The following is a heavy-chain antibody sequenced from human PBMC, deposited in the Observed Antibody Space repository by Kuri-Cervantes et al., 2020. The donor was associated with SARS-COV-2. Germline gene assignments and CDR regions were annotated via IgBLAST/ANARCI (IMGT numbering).Heavy chain of an antibody. V-gene: IGHV4-59*12. CDR3: ARPRYGDYDGAFDI. Sequence: ESLKISCPVSGGSISSYYWSWIRQPPGKGLEWIGYIYYSGSTNYNPSLKSRVTISVDMSKNQFSLKLSSVTAADTAVYYCARPRYGDYDGAFDIWGQGTTVTVSS. J-gene: IGHJ3*02. CDR1: GGSISSYY. CDR2: IYYSGST. D-gene: IGHD4-17*01.